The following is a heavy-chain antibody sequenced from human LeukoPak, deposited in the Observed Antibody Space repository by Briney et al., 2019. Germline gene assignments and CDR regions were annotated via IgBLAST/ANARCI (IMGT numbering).Heavy chain of an antibody. Sequence: PSETLSLTCAVSGGSFSGYSWSWIRQPPGKGLEWIGEINHGGNTNYNPSLKSRVTISLDTSKNQFSLKLSSVTAADTAVYYCARDNALIAAVVFDYWGQGTLVTVSS. CDR1: GGSFSGYS. V-gene: IGHV4-34*01. J-gene: IGHJ4*02. CDR2: INHGGNT. CDR3: ARDNALIAAVVFDY. D-gene: IGHD6-13*01.